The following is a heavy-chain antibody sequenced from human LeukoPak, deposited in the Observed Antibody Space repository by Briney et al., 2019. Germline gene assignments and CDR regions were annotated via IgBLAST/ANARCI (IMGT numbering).Heavy chain of an antibody. J-gene: IGHJ3*02. Sequence: PSETLSLTCTVSGGSISNYYWSWIRQPPGKGLEWIGYIYYSGTTDYNPSLRSRVTISVDTSKNQFSLKLSSVTAADTAVYYCAAVSYLAFDIWGQGTMVTVSS. CDR1: GGSISNYY. CDR2: IYYSGTT. D-gene: IGHD2-21*01. V-gene: IGHV4-59*03. CDR3: AAVSYLAFDI.